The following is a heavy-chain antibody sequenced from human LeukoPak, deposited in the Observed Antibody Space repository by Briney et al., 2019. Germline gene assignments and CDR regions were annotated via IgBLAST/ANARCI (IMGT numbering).Heavy chain of an antibody. CDR1: GLTFPRYA. J-gene: IGHJ2*01. Sequence: GRSLTLSCAASGLTFPRYAFAWVRQAPGRGLQWVSGISGSVRETFYSGSVTGCFTLSRDNCKNTHYLQMSSLTAEDTAVYYCAKWGDFWTGQNNWYFELWGRGTLVTVSS. CDR2: ISGSVRET. CDR3: AKWGDFWTGQNNWYFEL. V-gene: IGHV3-23*01. D-gene: IGHD3/OR15-3a*01.